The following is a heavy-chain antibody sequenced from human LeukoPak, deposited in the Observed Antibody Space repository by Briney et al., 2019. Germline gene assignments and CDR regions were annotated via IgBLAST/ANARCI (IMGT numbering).Heavy chain of an antibody. CDR1: GYSISSGYY. V-gene: IGHV4-38-2*02. CDR2: INHSGST. D-gene: IGHD5-24*01. Sequence: PSETLSLTCTVSGYSISSGYYWGWIRQPPGKGLEWIGEINHSGSTNYNPSLKSRVTISVDTSKNQFSLKLSSVTAADTAVYYCARGRNHRRRWLQLRCDAFDIWGQGTMVTVSS. J-gene: IGHJ3*02. CDR3: ARGRNHRRRWLQLRCDAFDI.